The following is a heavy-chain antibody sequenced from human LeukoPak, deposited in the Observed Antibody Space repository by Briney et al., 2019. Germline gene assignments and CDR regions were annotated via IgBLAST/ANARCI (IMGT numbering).Heavy chain of an antibody. CDR2: INQHGTET. CDR1: GFTFSGYW. D-gene: IGHD2-2*01. J-gene: IGHJ4*02. Sequence: GGSLRLSCTASGFTFSGYWMNWVRQAPGKGLEWVASINQHGTETYPVDSVKGRFTISRDNAKNSLSLQMNSLKVDDTAVYYCAREAFCSSNRCYSDYRGRGTLVTVSS. V-gene: IGHV3-7*04. CDR3: AREAFCSSNRCYSDY.